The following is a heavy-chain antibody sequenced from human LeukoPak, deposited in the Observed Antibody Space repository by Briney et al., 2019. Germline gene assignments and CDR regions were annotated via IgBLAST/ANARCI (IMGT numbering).Heavy chain of an antibody. V-gene: IGHV3-23*01. CDR3: AKGGLEWELPPGDAFDI. J-gene: IGHJ3*02. CDR2: ISGSGGST. CDR1: GFTFSTYA. Sequence: PGGSLRLSCAASGFTFSTYAMSGVRQAPGEGLECVSAISGSGGSTYYADSVKGRFTISRDNSKNTRYLQINSLRAEDTAVYYCAKGGLEWELPPGDAFDIWGQGTMVTVSS. D-gene: IGHD1-26*01.